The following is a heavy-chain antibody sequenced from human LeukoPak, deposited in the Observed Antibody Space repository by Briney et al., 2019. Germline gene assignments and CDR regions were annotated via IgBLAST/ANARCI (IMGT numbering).Heavy chain of an antibody. Sequence: ASVKVSCKASGYTFTGYYMHWVRQAPGQGLEWMGWINPNSGGTNYAQKFQGRVTMTRDTSISTAYMELSRLRSEDTAVYYCAREPLYYYDSSGHYFDYWGQGTLVTVSS. CDR2: INPNSGGT. D-gene: IGHD3-22*01. V-gene: IGHV1-2*02. J-gene: IGHJ4*02. CDR1: GYTFTGYY. CDR3: AREPLYYYDSSGHYFDY.